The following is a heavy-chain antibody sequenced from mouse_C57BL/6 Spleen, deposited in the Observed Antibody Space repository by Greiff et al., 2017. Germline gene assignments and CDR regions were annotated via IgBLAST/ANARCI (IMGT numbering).Heavy chain of an antibody. CDR3: ARQGLGMDY. J-gene: IGHJ4*01. D-gene: IGHD3-3*01. CDR1: GFTFSDYY. CDR2: ISNGGGST. Sequence: EVQLVESGGGLVQPGGSLKLSCAASGFTFSDYYMYWVRQTPEKRLEWVAYISNGGGSTYYPDTVKGRFTISRDNAKNTLYLQMSRLKSEDTAMYYCARQGLGMDYRGQGTSVTVSS. V-gene: IGHV5-12*01.